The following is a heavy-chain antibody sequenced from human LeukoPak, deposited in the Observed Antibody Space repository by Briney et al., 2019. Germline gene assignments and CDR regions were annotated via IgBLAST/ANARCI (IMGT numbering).Heavy chain of an antibody. CDR1: GFTFSSYS. D-gene: IGHD1-26*01. CDR2: ISSSSSYI. Sequence: GGSLRLSCAASGFTFSSYSMNWVRQAPGKGLEWVSSISSSSSYIYYADSVKGRFTISRDNSKNTLYLQMNSLRAEDTAVYYCAKAPYSGSAKSPYYFDYWGQGTLVTVSS. V-gene: IGHV3-21*04. CDR3: AKAPYSGSAKSPYYFDY. J-gene: IGHJ4*02.